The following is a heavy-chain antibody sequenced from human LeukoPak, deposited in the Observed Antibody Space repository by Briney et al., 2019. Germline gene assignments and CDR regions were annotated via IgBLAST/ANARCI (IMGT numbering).Heavy chain of an antibody. D-gene: IGHD3-3*01. CDR1: GFTFSSYA. J-gene: IGHJ4*02. Sequence: PGGSLRLSCAASGFTFSSYAMSWVRQAPGKGLEWVSAISGSGGSTYYADSVKGRFTISRDNAKNSLYLQMDSLRAEDTAVYYCARDFSSQSLDYWGQGTLVTVSS. V-gene: IGHV3-23*01. CDR2: ISGSGGST. CDR3: ARDFSSQSLDY.